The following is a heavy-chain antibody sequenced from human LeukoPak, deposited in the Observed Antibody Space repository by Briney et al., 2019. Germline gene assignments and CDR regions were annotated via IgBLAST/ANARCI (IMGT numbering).Heavy chain of an antibody. V-gene: IGHV4-34*01. D-gene: IGHD2-21*01. CDR3: ARDRRDWSFDY. CDR1: GGSFSGYY. J-gene: IGHJ4*02. Sequence: PSETLPLTCAVYGGSFSGYYWSWIRQPPGKGLEWIGEINHSGSTNYNPSLKSRVTISVDTSKNQFSLKLSSVTAADTAVYYCARDRRDWSFDYWGQGTLVTVSS. CDR2: INHSGST.